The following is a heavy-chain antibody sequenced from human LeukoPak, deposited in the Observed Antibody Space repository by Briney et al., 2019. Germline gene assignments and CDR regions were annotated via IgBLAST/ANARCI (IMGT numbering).Heavy chain of an antibody. CDR1: GFTFSSYA. D-gene: IGHD2-2*01. J-gene: IGHJ3*02. CDR2: ISYDGSNK. Sequence: GGSLRLSCAASGFTFSSYAMHWVRQAPGKGLEWVAVISYDGSNKYYADSVKGRFTISRDNSKNTLYLQMNSLRAEDTAVYYCARERGSTSPNDAFDIWGQGTMVTVSS. V-gene: IGHV3-30-3*01. CDR3: ARERGSTSPNDAFDI.